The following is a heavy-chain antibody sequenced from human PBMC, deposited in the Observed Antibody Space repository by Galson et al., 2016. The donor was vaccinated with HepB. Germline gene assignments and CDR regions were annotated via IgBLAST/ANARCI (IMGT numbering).Heavy chain of an antibody. CDR2: INPNSGGT. Sequence: SVKVSCKASGYTFTGYYMHWVRQAPGQGLEWMGWINPNSGGTNYAQKFQGWVTMTRDTSISTAYMELSRLRSADTAVYYCARDGCSGGSCYDYWGQGTLVTVSS. J-gene: IGHJ4*02. V-gene: IGHV1-2*04. CDR3: ARDGCSGGSCYDY. D-gene: IGHD2-15*01. CDR1: GYTFTGYY.